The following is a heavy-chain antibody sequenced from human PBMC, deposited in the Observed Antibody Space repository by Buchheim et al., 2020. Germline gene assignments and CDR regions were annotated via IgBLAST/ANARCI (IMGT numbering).Heavy chain of an antibody. V-gene: IGHV1-18*01. D-gene: IGHD7-27*01. CDR2: INTDNGDT. Sequence: QVQLVQSGPEVKEPGASVKVSCKTSGYTFSSNGVAWVRQAPGQGLEWMGWINTDNGDTTYAHNLQGRLTMTKDASTTTVYMELRSLRSDDTAVYYCARDVSGDYDTWGQGTL. J-gene: IGHJ5*02. CDR1: GYTFSSNG. CDR3: ARDVSGDYDT.